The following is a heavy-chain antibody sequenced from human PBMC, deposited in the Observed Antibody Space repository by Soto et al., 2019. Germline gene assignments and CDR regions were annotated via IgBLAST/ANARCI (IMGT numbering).Heavy chain of an antibody. J-gene: IGHJ6*01. CDR3: ARAVRGVITYYGMDV. Sequence: GGSLRLCSGASGVTFGDYYISWIRQAPGKGLEWVSYISSSGSTIYYADSVKGRFTISRDNSKNTLYLQMNSLRAEDTAVYYCARAVRGVITYYGMDVWGQGTTVTVSS. V-gene: IGHV3-11*01. D-gene: IGHD3-10*01. CDR2: ISSSGSTI. CDR1: GVTFGDYY.